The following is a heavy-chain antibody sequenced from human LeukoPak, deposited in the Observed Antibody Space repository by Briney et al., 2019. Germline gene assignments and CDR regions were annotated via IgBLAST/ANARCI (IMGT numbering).Heavy chain of an antibody. CDR1: GFTFSSYG. Sequence: PGGSLRLSCAASGFTFSSYGMHWVRQAPGKGLEWVAFIRYDGSNKYYADSVKGRFTISRDNSKNTLYLQMNSLRAEDTAVYYCAKDSIVLMVYAVIDYWGQGTLVTVSS. CDR3: AKDSIVLMVYAVIDY. CDR2: IRYDGSNK. J-gene: IGHJ4*02. D-gene: IGHD2-8*01. V-gene: IGHV3-30*02.